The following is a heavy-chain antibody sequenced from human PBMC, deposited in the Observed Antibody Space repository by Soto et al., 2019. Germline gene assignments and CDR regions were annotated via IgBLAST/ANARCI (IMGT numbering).Heavy chain of an antibody. CDR1: GFTFSSYG. CDR2: ISYDESNK. V-gene: IGHV3-30*18. Sequence: GGSLRLSCAASGFTFSSYGMHWVRQAPGKGLEWVAVISYDESNKYYADSVKGRFTISRDNSKNTLYLQMNSLRAEDTAVYYCAKDTSSSSYYFDYWGQGTLVTVS. D-gene: IGHD6-6*01. J-gene: IGHJ4*02. CDR3: AKDTSSSSYYFDY.